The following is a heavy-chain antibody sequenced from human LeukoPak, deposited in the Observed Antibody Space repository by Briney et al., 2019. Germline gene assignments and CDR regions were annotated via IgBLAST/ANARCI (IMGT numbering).Heavy chain of an antibody. CDR1: GFTFSSYA. V-gene: IGHV3-30*04. D-gene: IGHD3-22*01. CDR2: ISYDGSNK. J-gene: IGHJ4*02. Sequence: GGSLRLSSAASGFTFSSYAMHWVRQAPGKGLEWVAVISYDGSNKYYADSVKGRFTISRDNSKNTLYLQMNSLGAEDTAVYYCARDYYDSSGYRHGFDYWGQGTLVTVSS. CDR3: ARDYYDSSGYRHGFDY.